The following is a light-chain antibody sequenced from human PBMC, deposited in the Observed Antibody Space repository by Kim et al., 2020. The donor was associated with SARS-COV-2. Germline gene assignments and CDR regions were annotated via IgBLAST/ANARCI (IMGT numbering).Light chain of an antibody. Sequence: NFMLTQPHSVSKSPGKTVTISCTRSSGSIASNYVQWYQQRPGSSPTTVIYEDNQRPSGVPDRFSGSIDSSSNSASLTISGLKTEDEADYYCQSYDSSTHWVFGGGTQLTVL. V-gene: IGLV6-57*01. J-gene: IGLJ3*02. CDR1: SGSIASNY. CDR3: QSYDSSTHWV. CDR2: EDN.